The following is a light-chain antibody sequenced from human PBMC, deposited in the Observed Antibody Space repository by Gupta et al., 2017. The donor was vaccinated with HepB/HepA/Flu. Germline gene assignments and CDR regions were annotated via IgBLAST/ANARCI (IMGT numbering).Light chain of an antibody. V-gene: IGKV1-33*01. CDR3: QQEDNLYFT. Sequence: DIQMTQSPSSLSASVGDRVTITCQASQDISNYLNWYQQKTGKAPKLLIYDASKLETGVPSRFSGSGCGTDVTSTISSLQPEDVSTYYYQQEDNLYFTFGQGTQVDIK. CDR1: QDISNY. CDR2: DAS. J-gene: IGKJ5*01.